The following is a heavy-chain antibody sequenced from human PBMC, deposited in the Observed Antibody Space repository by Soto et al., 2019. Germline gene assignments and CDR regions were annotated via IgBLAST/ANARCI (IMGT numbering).Heavy chain of an antibody. CDR2: VSGNNGAS. CDR3: VRDQKYFRVNGNWFDS. J-gene: IGHJ5*01. D-gene: IGHD2-2*01. V-gene: IGHV1-18*04. Sequence: ASVKVSCKASGYTSADFGISWVRQAPGQGLEWMGWVSGNNGASNPAPKVQGRITMTLDTSTGVSYMALRSLRSDDTAIYYCVRDQKYFRVNGNWFDSWGQGXLVTVPS. CDR1: GYTSADFG.